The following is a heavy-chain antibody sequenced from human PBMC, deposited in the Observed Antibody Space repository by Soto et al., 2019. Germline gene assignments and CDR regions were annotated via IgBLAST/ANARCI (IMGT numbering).Heavy chain of an antibody. V-gene: IGHV4-39*01. CDR2: IYYTGST. CDR1: GGSISSGSYY. CDR3: ARVAGEQIMFSGPKVATLQEPIDWFDP. D-gene: IGHD5-12*01. Sequence: SETLSLTCTVSGGSISSGSYYWTWIRQPPGKGLEWIGSIYYTGSTYDNPSLKSRVTLHVDTSKNQFSLKLGSVTAADTAVYYCARVAGEQIMFSGPKVATLQEPIDWFDPWGQGTLVTVSS. J-gene: IGHJ5*02.